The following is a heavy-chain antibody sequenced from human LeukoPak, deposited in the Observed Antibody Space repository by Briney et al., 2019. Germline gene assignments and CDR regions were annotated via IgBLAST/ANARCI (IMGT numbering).Heavy chain of an antibody. D-gene: IGHD3-22*01. CDR3: SRELRYDSRPPSPGY. CDR2: IFSNGAT. V-gene: IGHV4-39*01. Sequence: SETLSLTCTVSGGSITSSSDYWGWIRQPPGKGLEWIGTIFSNGATQFNPSLKSRVTMSVDLSRNQFSLRLTSVTATDTAVYYCSRELRYDSRPPSPGYWGQGTLVTVTS. CDR1: GGSITSSSDY. J-gene: IGHJ1*01.